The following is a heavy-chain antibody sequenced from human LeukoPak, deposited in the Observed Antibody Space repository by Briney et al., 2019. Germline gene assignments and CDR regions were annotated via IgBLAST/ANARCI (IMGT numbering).Heavy chain of an antibody. CDR2: ISSSGSTI. D-gene: IGHD3-22*01. CDR1: GFTFSDYY. J-gene: IGHJ4*02. V-gene: IGHV3-11*04. Sequence: GGSLRLSCAASGFTFSDYYMSWIRQAPGKGLEWVSYISSSGSTIYYADSVKGRFTISRDNAKNTLYLQMNSLRAEDTAVYYCAKDARYYDSSGYPSGNWGQGTLVTVSS. CDR3: AKDARYYDSSGYPSGN.